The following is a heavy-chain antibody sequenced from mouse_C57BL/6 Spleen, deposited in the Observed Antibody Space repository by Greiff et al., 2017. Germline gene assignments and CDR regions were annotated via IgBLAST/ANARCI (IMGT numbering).Heavy chain of an antibody. CDR3: ARGAHYYDNYVDAMDY. D-gene: IGHD2-1*01. J-gene: IGHJ4*01. CDR1: GYSITSGYD. V-gene: IGHV3-1*01. Sequence: EVQLQQSGPGMVKPSQSLSLTCTVTGYSITSGYDWHWIRHFPGNKLEWMGYISYSGSTNYNPSLKSRISITHDTSKNHFFLKLNSVTTEDTATYYWARGAHYYDNYVDAMDYWGQGTSVTVSS. CDR2: ISYSGST.